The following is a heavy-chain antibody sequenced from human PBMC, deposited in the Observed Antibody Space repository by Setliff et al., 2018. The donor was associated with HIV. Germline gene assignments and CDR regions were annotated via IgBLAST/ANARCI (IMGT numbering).Heavy chain of an antibody. V-gene: IGHV4-4*02. CDR1: GGSISSSNW. CDR3: ARDMMRWLVMVPGATRGYFDA. D-gene: IGHD3-16*01. Sequence: SETLSLTCAVSGGSISSSNWWSWVRQPPGKGLEWIGSIFHSASTAYNPSLKSRVTISVDASRNQFSLKLNSVTAADPAVYFCARDMMRWLVMVPGATRGYFDAWGQGALVTVSS. CDR2: IFHSAST. J-gene: IGHJ4*02.